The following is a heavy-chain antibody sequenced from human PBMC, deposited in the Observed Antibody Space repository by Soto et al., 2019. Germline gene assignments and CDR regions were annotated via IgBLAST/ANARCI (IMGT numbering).Heavy chain of an antibody. CDR3: ARDWVGATTRQYCYGMDV. Sequence: QVQLVQSGAEVKKPGSSVKVSCKASGGTFSSYTISWVRQAPGQGLEWMGRIIPILGIANYAQKFQGRVTNTADKSTSTAYMEQSSLRSEDTAVYYCARDWVGATTRQYCYGMDVWGQGTTVTVSS. D-gene: IGHD1-26*01. CDR2: IIPILGIA. V-gene: IGHV1-69*08. CDR1: GGTFSSYT. J-gene: IGHJ6*02.